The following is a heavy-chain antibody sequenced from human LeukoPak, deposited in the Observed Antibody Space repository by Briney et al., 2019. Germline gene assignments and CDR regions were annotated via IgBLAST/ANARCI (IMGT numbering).Heavy chain of an antibody. CDR2: ISGSGGST. CDR3: ATDLSPKYSSSIVPGIPDY. J-gene: IGHJ4*02. V-gene: IGHV3-23*01. CDR1: GFTFSSYA. D-gene: IGHD6-6*01. Sequence: GGSLRLSCAASGFTFSSYAMSWVRQAPGKGLEWVSAISGSGGSTYYADSVKGRFTISRDNSKNTLYLQMNSLRAEDTAVYYCATDLSPKYSSSIVPGIPDYWGQGTLVTVSS.